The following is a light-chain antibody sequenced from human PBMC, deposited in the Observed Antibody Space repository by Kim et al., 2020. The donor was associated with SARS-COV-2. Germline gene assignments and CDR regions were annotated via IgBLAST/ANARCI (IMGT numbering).Light chain of an antibody. CDR1: QSVSIGY. J-gene: IGKJ2*01. V-gene: IGKV3-20*01. CDR2: DAS. Sequence: GERATPSGGASQSVSIGYIGYLAWYQQKPGQAPSLRIDDASTRATGISDRFSGDGYETDFTLTISSLEPEDIAIYYCQQYVRSPNTFGQGTKLEI. CDR3: QQYVRSPNT.